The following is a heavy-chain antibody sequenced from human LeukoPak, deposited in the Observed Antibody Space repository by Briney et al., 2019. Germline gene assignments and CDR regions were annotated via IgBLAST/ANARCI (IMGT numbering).Heavy chain of an antibody. CDR1: GFTVNRNY. J-gene: IGHJ5*02. CDR2: IFSGGNT. Sequence: GGSLRLSCAASGFTVNRNYMNWVRQAPGKGLEGVSVIFSGGNTYYADSVKGRFSVSRDNYTTTVYLQMNSLRAEDTAVYYCARDLGNNWFDPWGQGTLVTVSS. D-gene: IGHD1-26*01. CDR3: ARDLGNNWFDP. V-gene: IGHV3-53*01.